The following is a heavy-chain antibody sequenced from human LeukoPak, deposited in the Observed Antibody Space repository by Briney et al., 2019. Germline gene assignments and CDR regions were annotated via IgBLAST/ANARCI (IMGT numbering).Heavy chain of an antibody. V-gene: IGHV4-34*01. CDR1: GGSFSGYY. CDR3: ARGLYSSGWYV. J-gene: IGHJ4*02. D-gene: IGHD6-19*01. CDR2: INHSGST. Sequence: SETLSLTCAVYGGSFSGYYWSWIRQPPGKGLEWIGEINHSGSTNYNPSLKSRVTISVDTSKNQFSLKLSSVTAADTAVYYCARGLYSSGWYVWGQGTLVTVSS.